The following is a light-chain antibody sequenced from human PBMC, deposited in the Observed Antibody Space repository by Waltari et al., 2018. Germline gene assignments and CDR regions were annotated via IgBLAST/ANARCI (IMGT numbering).Light chain of an antibody. CDR3: SSYTTGSTRYV. J-gene: IGLJ1*01. V-gene: IGLV2-14*03. CDR1: SSDIGAYNF. Sequence: QSALTQPASVSGSPGQSITISCTGTSSDIGAYNFVPWYQKHPGKDPKVMLYDVNNRPSGVSSRFSGSKSGNTASRTISWIQAEDEADYYCSSYTTGSTRYVFGSVTKVTGL. CDR2: DVN.